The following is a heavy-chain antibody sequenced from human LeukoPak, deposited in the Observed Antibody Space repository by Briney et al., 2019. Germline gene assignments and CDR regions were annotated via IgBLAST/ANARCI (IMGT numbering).Heavy chain of an antibody. J-gene: IGHJ4*02. CDR3: AKKVSSSGGPYYSDY. Sequence: PGGSLRLSCAASGFTFSTYAVSWVRQAPGKGMEWVSLISGSGGNTYYADSVKGRFTISRDNSKNPLYLQMDSLRAEDTAIYYCAKKVSSSGGPYYSDYWGQGTLVTVSS. CDR2: ISGSGGNT. CDR1: GFTFSTYA. D-gene: IGHD6-19*01. V-gene: IGHV3-23*01.